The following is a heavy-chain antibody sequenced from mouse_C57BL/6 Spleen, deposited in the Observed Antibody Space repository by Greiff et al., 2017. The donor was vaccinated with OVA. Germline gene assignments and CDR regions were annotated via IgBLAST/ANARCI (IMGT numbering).Heavy chain of an antibody. Sequence: EVKLQESGPELVKPGASVKISCKASGYSFTGYYMNWVKQSPEKSLEWIGEINPSTGGTTYNQKFKAKATLTVDKSSSTAYMQLKSLTSEDSAVYYCAREEYYYGSSPHFDYWGQGTTLTVSS. CDR2: INPSTGGT. J-gene: IGHJ2*01. CDR1: GYSFTGYY. D-gene: IGHD1-1*01. CDR3: AREEYYYGSSPHFDY. V-gene: IGHV1-42*01.